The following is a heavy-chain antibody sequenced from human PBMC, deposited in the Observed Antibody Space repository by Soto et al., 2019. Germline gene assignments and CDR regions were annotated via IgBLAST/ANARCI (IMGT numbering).Heavy chain of an antibody. CDR1: GGSISSSSYY. V-gene: IGHV4-39*01. Sequence: QLQLQESGPGLVKPSETLSLTCTVSGGSISSSSYYWGWIRQPPGKGLEWIGSIYYSGSTYYNPSLKSRVTISLDTSKNQFSLKLSSVTAADTAVYYCARFFDWLKQGGDAFDIWGQGTMVTVSS. CDR2: IYYSGST. CDR3: ARFFDWLKQGGDAFDI. J-gene: IGHJ3*02. D-gene: IGHD3-9*01.